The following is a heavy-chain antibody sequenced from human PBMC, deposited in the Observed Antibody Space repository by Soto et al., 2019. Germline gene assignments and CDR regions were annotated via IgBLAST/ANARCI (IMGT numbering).Heavy chain of an antibody. CDR1: GFTFSSYA. CDR3: AKDIAKDDDSNYDPVRAGIVLRGYMDV. V-gene: IGHV3-23*01. CDR2: ISGSGGST. J-gene: IGHJ6*03. D-gene: IGHD4-4*01. Sequence: GGSLRLSCAASGFTFSSYAMSWVRQAPGKGLEWVSAISGSGGSTYYADSVKGRFTISRDNSKNTLYLQMNSLRAEDTAVYYCAKDIAKDDDSNYDPVRAGIVLRGYMDVWGKGTTVTVSS.